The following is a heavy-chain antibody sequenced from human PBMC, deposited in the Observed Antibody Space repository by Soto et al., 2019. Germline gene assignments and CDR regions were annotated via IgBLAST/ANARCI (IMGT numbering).Heavy chain of an antibody. Sequence: QVQLVQSGAEVKKPGSSVKVSCKASGGTFSTYAISWVRQAPGQGLEWMGGIIPIFGTANYAQKFQGRVTITADGSTSTAYMEVSSLRSEDTAVYYCERVLKNVCPYDCSGYYYYWGQGTLVTVSS. CDR2: IIPIFGTA. V-gene: IGHV1-69*01. D-gene: IGHD3-22*01. CDR1: GGTFSTYA. J-gene: IGHJ4*02. CDR3: ERVLKNVCPYDCSGYYYY.